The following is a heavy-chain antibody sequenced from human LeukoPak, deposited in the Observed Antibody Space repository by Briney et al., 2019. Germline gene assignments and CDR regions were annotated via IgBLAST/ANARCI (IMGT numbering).Heavy chain of an antibody. CDR2: INPNSGGT. V-gene: IGHV1-2*02. CDR1: GYTFTGYY. CDR3: ARNRMLRGIYTMDV. Sequence: ASVKVSCKASGYTFTGYYMHWVRQAPGQGLEWMGWINPNSGGTNYAQKFQGRVTMTTDTSTSTAYMELRSLRSDDTAVYYCARNRMLRGIYTMDVWGKGTTVTISS. J-gene: IGHJ6*03. D-gene: IGHD3-10*01.